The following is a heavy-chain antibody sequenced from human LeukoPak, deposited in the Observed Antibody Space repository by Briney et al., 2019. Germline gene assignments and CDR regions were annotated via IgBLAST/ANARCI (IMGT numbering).Heavy chain of an antibody. D-gene: IGHD3-10*01. CDR2: IIPIFGTA. J-gene: IGHJ5*02. CDR3: ARGDGSGSYRWFDP. Sequence: SVKVSCKASGGTFSSYAISWVRQAPGQGLEWMGGIIPIFGTANYAQKFQGRVTITADKSTSTAYMELSSLRSDDTAVYYCARGDGSGSYRWFDPWGQGTLVTVSS. V-gene: IGHV1-69*06. CDR1: GGTFSSYA.